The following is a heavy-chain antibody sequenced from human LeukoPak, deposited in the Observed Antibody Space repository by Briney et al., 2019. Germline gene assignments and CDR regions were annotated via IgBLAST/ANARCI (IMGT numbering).Heavy chain of an antibody. CDR1: GFAFSSYW. D-gene: IGHD3-22*01. CDR2: IKQDGSEK. J-gene: IGHJ4*02. V-gene: IGHV3-7*01. CDR3: ARSGSHHYDSSGYRY. Sequence: GGSLRLSCAASGFAFSSYWMSWVRQAPGKGLEWVANIKQDGSEKYYVDSVKGRFTISRDNAKNSLYLRMTSLTAEDTAVYYCARSGSHHYDSSGYRYWGQGPLVTVSS.